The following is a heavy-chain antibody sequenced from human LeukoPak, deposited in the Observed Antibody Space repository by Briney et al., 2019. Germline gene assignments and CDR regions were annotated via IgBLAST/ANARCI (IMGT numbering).Heavy chain of an antibody. CDR1: GFALDDYI. V-gene: IGHV3-43*01. D-gene: IGHD6-19*01. CDR3: AKDLVPYSSGYGMDV. Sequence: GGSLRLSCAASGFALDDYIMHWVGQAPGKGLEWVCLFSWDGGSTYYAASVKGRFTTSRHNSKNSLYLQMNSLRTEDTALYDCAKDLVPYSSGYGMDVWGQGTTFSVSS. J-gene: IGHJ6*02. CDR2: FSWDGGST.